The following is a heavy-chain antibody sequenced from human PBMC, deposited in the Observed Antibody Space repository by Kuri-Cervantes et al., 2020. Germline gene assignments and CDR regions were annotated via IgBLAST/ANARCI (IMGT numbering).Heavy chain of an antibody. CDR3: ARSISSPTLYYFDY. J-gene: IGHJ4*02. D-gene: IGHD3-3*02. CDR2: IYHSGST. V-gene: IGHV4-38-2*01. Sequence: SETLSLTCAVSGYSISSGYYWGWIRQPPGKGLEWIGSIYHSGSTYYNPSLKSRVTISVDTSKNQFSLKLSSVTAADTAVYYCARSISSPTLYYFDYWGQGTLVTVSS. CDR1: GYSISSGYY.